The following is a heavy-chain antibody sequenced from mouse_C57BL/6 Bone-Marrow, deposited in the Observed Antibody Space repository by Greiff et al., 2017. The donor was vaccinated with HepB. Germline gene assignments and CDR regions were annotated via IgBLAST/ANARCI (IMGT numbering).Heavy chain of an antibody. V-gene: IGHV2-9*01. Sequence: QVQLKESGPGLVAPSQSLSITCTVSGFSLTSYGVAWVRQPPGKGLEWLGVIWGGGSTNYNSALMSRLSISKDNSKSQVFLKMNSLQTDDTAMYYCAIRGVYYGSLYYYAMDYWGQGTSVTVSS. CDR2: IWGGGST. D-gene: IGHD1-1*01. CDR3: AIRGVYYGSLYYYAMDY. J-gene: IGHJ4*01. CDR1: GFSLTSYG.